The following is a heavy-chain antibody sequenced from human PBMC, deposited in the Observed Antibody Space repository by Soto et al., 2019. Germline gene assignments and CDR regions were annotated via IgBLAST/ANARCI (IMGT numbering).Heavy chain of an antibody. CDR3: ARSGDYVWGSLYSAFDI. D-gene: IGHD3-16*01. CDR2: ISSSSSYI. V-gene: IGHV3-21*01. Sequence: AGGSLRLSCAASGFTFSSYSMNWVRQAPGKGLEWVSSISSSSSYIYYADSVKGRFTISRDNAKNSLYLQMNSLRAEDTAVYYCARSGDYVWGSLYSAFDIWGQGTMVTVSS. J-gene: IGHJ3*02. CDR1: GFTFSSYS.